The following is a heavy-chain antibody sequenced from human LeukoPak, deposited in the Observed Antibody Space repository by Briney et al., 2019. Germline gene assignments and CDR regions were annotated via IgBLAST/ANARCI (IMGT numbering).Heavy chain of an antibody. J-gene: IGHJ4*02. D-gene: IGHD3-22*01. CDR1: GYSFTSYW. Sequence: GESLKISCKGSGYSFTSYWIGWVRQMPGKGLEWMGIIYPGDSDTRYSPSFQGQVTISADKSISTAYLQWSSLKASDTAMYYCASGPYYYDSSGPQNYYFDYWGRGTLVTVSS. CDR2: IYPGDSDT. V-gene: IGHV5-51*01. CDR3: ASGPYYYDSSGPQNYYFDY.